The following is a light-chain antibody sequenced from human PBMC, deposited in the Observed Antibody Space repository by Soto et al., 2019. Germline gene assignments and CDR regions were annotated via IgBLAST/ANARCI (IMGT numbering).Light chain of an antibody. J-gene: IGKJ1*01. CDR3: QQYQIDWT. CDR1: QRVNTC. Sequence: GDRVSITCRASQRVNTCLAWYQQKPGKAPTLLIYDASSLQSGVPSRSSGSGSGTEFTLTISSLQPDDFATYYCQQYQIDWTFGQGTKVDIK. CDR2: DAS. V-gene: IGKV1-5*01.